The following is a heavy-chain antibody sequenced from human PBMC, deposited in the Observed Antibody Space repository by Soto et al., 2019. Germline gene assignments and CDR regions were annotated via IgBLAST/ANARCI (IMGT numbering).Heavy chain of an antibody. V-gene: IGHV3-15*07. CDR3: TTGLTDIVVVVAATYYFDY. J-gene: IGHJ4*02. Sequence: GGSLRLSCAASGSTFSNAWMNWVRQAPGKGLEWVGRIKSKTDGGTTDYAAPVKGRFTISRDDSKNTLYLQMNSLKTEDTAVYYCTTGLTDIVVVVAATYYFDYWGQGTLVTVSS. CDR1: GSTFSNAW. D-gene: IGHD2-15*01. CDR2: IKSKTDGGTT.